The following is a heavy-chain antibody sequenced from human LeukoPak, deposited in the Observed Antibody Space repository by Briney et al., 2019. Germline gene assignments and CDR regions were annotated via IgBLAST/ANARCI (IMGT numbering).Heavy chain of an antibody. Sequence: PSETLSLTCTVSGGSISSSSYYWGWIRQPPGKGLEWIGEINHRGSTNYNPSLKRRVTISLDTSKNQFSLKLSSAAAADTAVYYCAKSLYGSGSYYNWFDPWGQGTLVTVSS. V-gene: IGHV4-39*07. CDR1: GGSISSSSYY. CDR3: AKSLYGSGSYYNWFDP. D-gene: IGHD3-10*01. J-gene: IGHJ5*02. CDR2: INHRGST.